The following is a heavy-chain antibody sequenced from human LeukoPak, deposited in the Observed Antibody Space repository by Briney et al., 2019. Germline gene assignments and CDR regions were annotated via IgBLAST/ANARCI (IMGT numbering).Heavy chain of an antibody. V-gene: IGHV3-23*01. CDR2: ISGSGVT. CDR1: GFTFSTSA. D-gene: IGHD3-22*01. CDR3: VTYYYDSSGYYFDY. J-gene: IGHJ4*02. Sequence: GGSLRLSCAASGFTFSTSAMTWVRQAPGKGLEWVSGISGSGVTDYADSVKGRFTISRDNSKNTLYLQMNSLRAEDTAVYYCVTYYYDSSGYYFDYWGQGTLVTVSS.